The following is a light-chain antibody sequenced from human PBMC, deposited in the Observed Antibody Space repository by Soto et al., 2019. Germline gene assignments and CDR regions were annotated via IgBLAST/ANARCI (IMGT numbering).Light chain of an antibody. CDR3: QPSVTAAVV. V-gene: IGLV4-69*01. CDR2: LNSDGSH. Sequence: QSVLTQSPSASASLGASVKLTCTLSSGHSSYAIAWHQQQPEKGPRYLMKLNSDGSHSKGDGIPDRFSRSSSGDERYLTISSLESEDEADYCCQPSVTAAVVFGGSTQLPAL. J-gene: IGLJ2*01. CDR1: SGHSSYA.